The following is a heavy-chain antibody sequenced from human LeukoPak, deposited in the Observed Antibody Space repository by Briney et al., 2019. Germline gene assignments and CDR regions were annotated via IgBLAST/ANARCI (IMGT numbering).Heavy chain of an antibody. D-gene: IGHD6-19*01. CDR2: INLSGTT. J-gene: IGHJ4*02. Sequence: SETLSLTCAVYGGSFSGYYWSWIRQPPGQGLEWIGEINLSGTTNYNPSLKSRVTIPVDTSKNQFSLKLSSVTAADTAVYYCASRRAVAGRGDYFDYWGQGTLVTVSS. V-gene: IGHV4-34*01. CDR1: GGSFSGYY. CDR3: ASRRAVAGRGDYFDY.